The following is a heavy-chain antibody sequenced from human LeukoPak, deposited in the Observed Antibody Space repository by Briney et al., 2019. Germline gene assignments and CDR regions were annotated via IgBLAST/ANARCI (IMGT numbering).Heavy chain of an antibody. CDR1: GGTFISYA. V-gene: IGHV1-69*04. J-gene: IGHJ6*02. D-gene: IGHD6-13*01. CDR2: IIPILGIA. CDR3: ARDISVDSWGYYYYGMDV. Sequence: SVKVPCKASGGTFISYAISWVRQAPGQGLEWMGRIIPILGIANYAQKFQGRVTITADKSTSTAYMELSSLRSEDTAVYYCARDISVDSWGYYYYGMDVWGQGTTVTVSS.